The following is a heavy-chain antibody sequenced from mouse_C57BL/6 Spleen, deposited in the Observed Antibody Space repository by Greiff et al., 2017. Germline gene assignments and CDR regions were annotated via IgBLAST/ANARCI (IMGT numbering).Heavy chain of an antibody. J-gene: IGHJ4*01. CDR2: ISSGGDYI. CDR3: TRDGDYYGNYAMDY. CDR1: GFTFSSYA. V-gene: IGHV5-9-1*02. Sequence: EVMLVESGEGLVKPGGSLKLSCAASGFTFSSYAMSWVRQTPEKRLEWVAYISSGGDYIYYADTVKGRFTISRANARNTLYLQMSSLKSEDTAMYYCTRDGDYYGNYAMDYWGQGTSVTVSS. D-gene: IGHD1-1*01.